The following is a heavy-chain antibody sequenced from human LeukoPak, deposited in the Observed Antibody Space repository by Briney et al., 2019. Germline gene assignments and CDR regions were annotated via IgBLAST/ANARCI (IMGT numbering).Heavy chain of an antibody. V-gene: IGHV3-48*04. CDR2: ISSSSSTI. CDR1: GFTFSSYA. CDR3: ARDTPKANNWFDP. J-gene: IGHJ5*02. Sequence: GGSLRLSCAASGFTFSSYAMSWVRQAPGKGLEWVSYISSSSSTIYYADSVKGRFTISRDNAKNSLYLQMNSLRAEDTAVYYCARDTPKANNWFDPWGQGTLVTVSS.